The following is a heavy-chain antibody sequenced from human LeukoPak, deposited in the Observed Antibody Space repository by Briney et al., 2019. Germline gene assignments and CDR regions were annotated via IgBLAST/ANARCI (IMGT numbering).Heavy chain of an antibody. Sequence: EASVKVSCEVSGYTLTELSMHWVRQAPGKGLEWMGRFDPEDGETIYAQTLQGRVTMTEDTSTGTAYMELSSLRSEDTAVYYCATEALDDSDSYFEYWGQGTLVTVSS. J-gene: IGHJ4*02. V-gene: IGHV1-24*01. CDR3: ATEALDDSDSYFEY. CDR2: FDPEDGET. CDR1: GYTLTELS. D-gene: IGHD3-10*01.